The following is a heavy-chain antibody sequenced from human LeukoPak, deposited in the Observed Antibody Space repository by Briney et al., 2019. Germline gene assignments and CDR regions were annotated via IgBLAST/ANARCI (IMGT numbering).Heavy chain of an antibody. CDR2: IGTTADNYAT. D-gene: IGHD2-21*02. CDR1: GFTFSGSA. CDR3: SGVVTTLYY. J-gene: IGHJ4*02. Sequence: GGSLSLSCAASGFTFSGSAIHWVRQASGKGLEWVGRIGTTADNYATAYAASVKGRFTISRDDSKNTAYLQMNSLKTEDTAVYYCSGVVTTLYYWGQGTLVTVSS. V-gene: IGHV3-73*01.